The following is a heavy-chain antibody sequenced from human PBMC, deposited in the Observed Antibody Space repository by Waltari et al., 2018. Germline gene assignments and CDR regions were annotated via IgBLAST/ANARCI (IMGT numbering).Heavy chain of an antibody. CDR1: GYTFTSYY. Sequence: QVQLVQSGAEVKKPGASVKVSCKASGYTFTSYYMHWVRQAPGQGLEWMGIINPSGGSTSYAQKCQGRVTMTRDTSTSTVYMELSSLRSEDTAVYYCARDASGYYFDYWGQGTLVTVSS. V-gene: IGHV1-46*01. J-gene: IGHJ4*02. CDR3: ARDASGYYFDY. CDR2: INPSGGST.